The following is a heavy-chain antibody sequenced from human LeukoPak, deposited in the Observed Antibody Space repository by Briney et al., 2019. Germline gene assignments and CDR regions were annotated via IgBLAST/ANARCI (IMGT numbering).Heavy chain of an antibody. D-gene: IGHD6-19*01. CDR2: VSSGSSTI. Sequence: GGSLRLSCAASGFTFSSYSMNWVRQAPGKGLEWVSYVSSGSSTIYYADSVKGRFTISRDHAKNSLYLQMNSLRAEDTAVYYCARGYSSGWYPLDYWGQGTLVTVSS. CDR1: GFTFSSYS. V-gene: IGHV3-48*01. J-gene: IGHJ4*02. CDR3: ARGYSSGWYPLDY.